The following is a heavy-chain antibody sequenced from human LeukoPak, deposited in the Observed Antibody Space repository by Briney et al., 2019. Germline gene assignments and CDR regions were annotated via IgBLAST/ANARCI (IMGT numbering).Heavy chain of an antibody. Sequence: ASVKVSCKASGYTFTSHYMHWVRQAPGQGLEWMGIINPSGGSTSYAQKFQGRVTMTRDTSTSTVYMELSSLRSEDTAVYYCARVVGYCTNGVCYTSWFDPWGQGTLVTVSS. V-gene: IGHV1-46*01. CDR3: ARVVGYCTNGVCYTSWFDP. D-gene: IGHD2-8*01. CDR1: GYTFTSHY. J-gene: IGHJ5*02. CDR2: INPSGGST.